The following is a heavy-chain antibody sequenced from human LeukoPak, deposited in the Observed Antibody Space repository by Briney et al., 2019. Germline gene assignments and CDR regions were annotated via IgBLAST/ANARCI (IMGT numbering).Heavy chain of an antibody. D-gene: IGHD4-17*01. Sequence: GGSLRLSCAASGFTFSSYWMSWVRRAPGKGLEWVANIKQDGSEKYYVDSVKGRFTISRDNAKNSLYLQMNSLRAEDTAVYYXXXXXXNTVTTLQYFDYWGQGTLVTVSS. J-gene: IGHJ4*02. CDR2: IKQDGSEK. V-gene: IGHV3-7*01. CDR3: XXXXXNTVTTLQYFDY. CDR1: GFTFSSYW.